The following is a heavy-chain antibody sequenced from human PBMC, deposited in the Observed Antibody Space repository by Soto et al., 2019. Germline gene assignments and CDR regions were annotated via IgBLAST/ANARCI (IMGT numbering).Heavy chain of an antibody. V-gene: IGHV4-39*01. CDR2: IYYSGST. Sequence: SETLSLTCTVSGGSISSSSYYWGWIRQPPGKGLEWIGSIYYSGSTYYNPSLKSRVTISVDTSKNQFSLKLSSVTAADTAVYYCARLSGWNDYYYYYGMDVWGQGTTVTVSS. D-gene: IGHD1-1*01. CDR3: ARLSGWNDYYYYYGMDV. CDR1: GGSISSSSYY. J-gene: IGHJ6*02.